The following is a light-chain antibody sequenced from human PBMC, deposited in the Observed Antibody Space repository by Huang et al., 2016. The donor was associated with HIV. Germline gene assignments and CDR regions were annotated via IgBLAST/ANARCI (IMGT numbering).Light chain of an antibody. CDR2: AAS. CDR3: QQSSISPWT. V-gene: IGKV1-39*01. Sequence: DIQMTQSPSSLSASVGDRVTITCRASQTISNYLNWYQQKPGKAPKLLIYAASDLQSGVPSRFSGRGSGTDFTLTISSLQHEDSATYYCQQSSISPWTFGQGTRVEIK. J-gene: IGKJ1*01. CDR1: QTISNY.